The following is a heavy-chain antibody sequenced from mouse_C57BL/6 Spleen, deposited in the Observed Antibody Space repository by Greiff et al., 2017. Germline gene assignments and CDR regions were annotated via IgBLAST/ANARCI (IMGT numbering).Heavy chain of an antibody. CDR1: GYTFTDYY. CDR3: ARWGPYAMDY. V-gene: IGHV1-26*01. D-gene: IGHD3-3*01. J-gene: IGHJ4*01. CDR2: INPNNGGT. Sequence: EVQLQQSGPELVKPGASVKISCKASGYTFTDYYMNWVKRSHGKSLEWIGDINPNNGGTSYNQKFKGKATLTVDKSSSTAYMELRSLTSEDSAVYYCARWGPYAMDYWGQGTSVTVSS.